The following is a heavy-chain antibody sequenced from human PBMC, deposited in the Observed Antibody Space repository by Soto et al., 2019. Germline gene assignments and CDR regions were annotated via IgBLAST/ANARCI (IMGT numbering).Heavy chain of an antibody. D-gene: IGHD3-9*01. CDR3: ARDNKTTYYDILTGNGAFDI. CDR1: GGTFSSYT. Sequence: QVQLVQSGAEVKKPGSSVKVSCKASGGTFSSYTISWVRQAPGQGLEWMGRIIPILGIANYAQKFQGRVTITADKSTSTAYMELSSLRSEDTAVYYCARDNKTTYYDILTGNGAFDIWGQGTMVTVSS. J-gene: IGHJ3*02. V-gene: IGHV1-69*08. CDR2: IIPILGIA.